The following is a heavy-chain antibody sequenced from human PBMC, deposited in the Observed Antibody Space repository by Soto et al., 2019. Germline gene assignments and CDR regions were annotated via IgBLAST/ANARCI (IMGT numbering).Heavy chain of an antibody. D-gene: IGHD3-10*01. Sequence: EVQLLESGGGLVQPGGSLRLSCAASGFTFSSYAMSWVRQAPGMGLEWVSAISGSGGSTYYADSVKGRFTISRDNSKNTLYLQMNSLRAEDTAVYYCAKARGSGTAGYYYGMDVWGQGTTVTVSS. V-gene: IGHV3-23*01. CDR2: ISGSGGST. CDR3: AKARGSGTAGYYYGMDV. CDR1: GFTFSSYA. J-gene: IGHJ6*02.